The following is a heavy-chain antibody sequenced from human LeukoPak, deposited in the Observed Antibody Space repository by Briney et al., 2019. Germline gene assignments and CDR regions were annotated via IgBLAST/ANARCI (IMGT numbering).Heavy chain of an antibody. D-gene: IGHD2-15*01. J-gene: IGHJ4*02. CDR2: ISTGSSYI. CDR3: AKVPSGRYCSGGSCYFDY. V-gene: IGHV3-21*04. CDR1: GFTFSSCT. Sequence: PGGSLRLSCAASGFTFSSCTMNWVRQAPGKGLEWVSSISTGSSYIYYADSVKGRSTISRDNSKNTLYLQMNSLRAEDTAVYYCAKVPSGRYCSGGSCYFDYWGQGTLVTVSS.